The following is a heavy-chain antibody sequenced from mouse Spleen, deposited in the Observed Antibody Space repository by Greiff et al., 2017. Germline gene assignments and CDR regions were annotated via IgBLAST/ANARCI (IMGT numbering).Heavy chain of an antibody. Sequence: VQLQQSGPELVKPGASVKISCKASGYSFTGYYMNWVKQSPEKSLEWIGEINPSTGGTTYNQKFKAKATLTVDKSSSTAYMQLKSLTSEDSAVYYCARSYDYGWFAYWGQGTLVTVSA. CDR2: INPSTGGT. CDR3: ARSYDYGWFAY. D-gene: IGHD2-4*01. V-gene: IGHV1-42*01. J-gene: IGHJ3*01. CDR1: GYSFTGYY.